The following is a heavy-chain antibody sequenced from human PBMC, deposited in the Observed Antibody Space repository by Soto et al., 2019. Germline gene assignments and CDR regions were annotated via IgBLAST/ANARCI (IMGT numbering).Heavy chain of an antibody. CDR3: ARDWGRGLGTTRGYNWFDP. CDR2: INSDGSST. Sequence: PGGSLRLSCAASGFTFSSYWMHWVRQAPGKGLVWVSRINSDGSSTSYADSVKGRFTISSDNAKNTLYLQMNSLRAEDTAVYYCARDWGRGLGTTRGYNWFDPWGQGTLVTVSS. J-gene: IGHJ5*02. CDR1: GFTFSSYW. V-gene: IGHV3-74*01. D-gene: IGHD3-16*01.